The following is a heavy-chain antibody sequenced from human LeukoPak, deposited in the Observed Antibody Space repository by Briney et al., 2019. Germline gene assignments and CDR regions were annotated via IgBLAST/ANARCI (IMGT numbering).Heavy chain of an antibody. V-gene: IGHV4-59*01. CDR1: GGSISSYY. J-gene: IGHJ5*02. CDR3: ARALWGFDP. D-gene: IGHD3-10*01. Sequence: PSETLSLTCTVSGGSISSYYWSWIRQPPGKGLEWIGYIYYSGSTNYNPSLKSRVTISVDTSKSQFSLKLSSVTAADTAVYYCARALWGFDPWGQGTLVTVSS. CDR2: IYYSGST.